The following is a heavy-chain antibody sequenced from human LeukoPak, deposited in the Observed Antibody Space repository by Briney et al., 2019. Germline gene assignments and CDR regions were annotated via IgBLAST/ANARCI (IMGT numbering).Heavy chain of an antibody. D-gene: IGHD4-11*01. Sequence: SETLSLTCTVSGGSISSGSYYWSWVRQPAGKGLEWIGRIYTSGSTNYNPSLKSRVTISVDTSKNQFSLKLSSVTAADTAVYYCARDPAGLQYYYYYMDVWGKGTTVTVSS. CDR2: IYTSGST. CDR3: ARDPAGLQYYYYYMDV. V-gene: IGHV4-61*02. J-gene: IGHJ6*03. CDR1: GGSISSGSYY.